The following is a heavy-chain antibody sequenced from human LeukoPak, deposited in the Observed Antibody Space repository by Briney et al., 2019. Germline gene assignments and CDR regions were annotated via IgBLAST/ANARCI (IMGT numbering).Heavy chain of an antibody. V-gene: IGHV4-39*07. CDR3: ARGLWFGRYNYYYYYYMDV. CDR2: IYYSGST. Sequence: PSETLSLTCTVSGGSISSTNYYWGWIRQPPGKGLEWIGSIYYSGSTYYNPSLKSRVTISVDTSKNQFSLKLSSVTAADTAVYYCARGLWFGRYNYYYYYYMDVWGKGTTVTISS. J-gene: IGHJ6*03. D-gene: IGHD3-10*01. CDR1: GGSISSTNYY.